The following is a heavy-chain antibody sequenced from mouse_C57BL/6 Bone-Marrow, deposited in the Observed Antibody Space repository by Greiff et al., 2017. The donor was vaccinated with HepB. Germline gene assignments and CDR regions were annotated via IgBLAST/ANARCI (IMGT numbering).Heavy chain of an antibody. CDR3: TRRGKQDYAHDY. V-gene: IGHV1-64*01. CDR1: GYTFTSYW. D-gene: IGHD2-4*01. Sequence: QVQLKQPGAELVKPGASVKLSCKASGYTFTSYWMHWVKQRPGQGLEWIGMIHPNSGSTNYNEKFKSKATLTVDKSTSTAYMQLRSLTTEDSEVYYCTRRGKQDYAHDYGGQGSGRTVAA. CDR2: IHPNSGST. J-gene: IGHJ2*03.